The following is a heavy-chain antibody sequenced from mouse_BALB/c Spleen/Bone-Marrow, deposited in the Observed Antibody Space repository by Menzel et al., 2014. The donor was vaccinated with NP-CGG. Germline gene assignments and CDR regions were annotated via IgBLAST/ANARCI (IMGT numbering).Heavy chain of an antibody. Sequence: VQLKHSGAELVKPGASVKLSCTASGFNIKDTYMHRVKQRPEQGLEWIGRIDPANGNTKYDPKFQGKATITADTSSNTAYLQLSSLTSEDTAVYYCASYYYGSSSFAYWGQGTLVTVSA. V-gene: IGHV14-3*02. CDR3: ASYYYGSSSFAY. CDR2: IDPANGNT. D-gene: IGHD1-1*01. CDR1: GFNIKDTY. J-gene: IGHJ3*01.